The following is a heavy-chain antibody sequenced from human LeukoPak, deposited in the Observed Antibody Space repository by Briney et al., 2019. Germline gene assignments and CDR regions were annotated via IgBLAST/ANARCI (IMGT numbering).Heavy chain of an antibody. CDR2: ISAYNGNT. V-gene: IGHV1-18*01. CDR1: GYTFTSYG. Sequence: GASVKVSCTASGYTFTSYGISWVREAPGQGLEWMGWISAYNGNTNYAQKLQGRVTMATDTSTSTGYMEMRSLSSDDTAVYYCARDMTVDTAMVCFDYWGQGTLVTVSS. D-gene: IGHD5-18*01. CDR3: ARDMTVDTAMVCFDY. J-gene: IGHJ4*02.